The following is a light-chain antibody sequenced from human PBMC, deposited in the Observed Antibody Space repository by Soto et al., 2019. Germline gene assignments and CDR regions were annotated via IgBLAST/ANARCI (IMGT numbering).Light chain of an antibody. CDR1: QSVDNH. Sequence: EIVLTQSPATLSLSPGERATLSCRASQSVDNHLAWYQQKPGQAPRLLIYDASNRATDIPARFSGSGSGTDFTLTISSLEPEDFVVYYCQQRSYWPLTFDQGTKVEFK. V-gene: IGKV3-11*01. CDR2: DAS. CDR3: QQRSYWPLT. J-gene: IGKJ1*01.